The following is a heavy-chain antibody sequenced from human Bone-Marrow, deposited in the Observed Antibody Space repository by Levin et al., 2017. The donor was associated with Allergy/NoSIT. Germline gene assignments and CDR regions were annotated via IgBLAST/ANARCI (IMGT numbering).Heavy chain of an antibody. CDR3: ARQDYVWGRDY. Sequence: LSLPCAASGFTVLNTYMTWVRQAPGKGLEWVSLIYSGGDTYYAESVKGRFTISRDNSKNTVYLQMNSLRVEDTAVYYCARQDYVWGRDYWGQGTLVTVSS. CDR2: IYSGGDT. V-gene: IGHV3-66*04. J-gene: IGHJ4*02. D-gene: IGHD3-16*01. CDR1: GFTVLNTY.